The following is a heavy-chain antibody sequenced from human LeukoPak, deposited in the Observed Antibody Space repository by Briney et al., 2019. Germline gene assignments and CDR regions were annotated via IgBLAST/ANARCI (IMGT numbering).Heavy chain of an antibody. Sequence: SETLYLTCTVSGGSISSDYWSWIRQPPGKGLEWIGYIYYSGSTNYIPSLKSRVTISVDTSKNQFSLKMTSMTAADTAVYYCARDRREGSGLGVPRTFDMWGQGTMVTVSS. D-gene: IGHD3-10*01. J-gene: IGHJ3*02. V-gene: IGHV4-59*12. CDR1: GGSISSDY. CDR2: IYYSGST. CDR3: ARDRREGSGLGVPRTFDM.